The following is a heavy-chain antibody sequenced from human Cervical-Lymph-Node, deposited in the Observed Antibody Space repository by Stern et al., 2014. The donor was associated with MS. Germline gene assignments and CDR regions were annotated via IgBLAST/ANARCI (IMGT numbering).Heavy chain of an antibody. CDR3: AAVKDSNMWYGLDY. J-gene: IGHJ4*02. Sequence: QLVESGPEVKKPGTSVKVSCKASGFTFSSSAVQWVRQARGQRLEWMGWVVVGSGNTNYAQKFQERVTITRDMSASTAFLELSSLTSEDTAMYYCAAVKDSNMWYGLDYWGQGTLVTVSS. D-gene: IGHD6-13*01. V-gene: IGHV1-58*01. CDR1: GFTFSSSA. CDR2: VVVGSGNT.